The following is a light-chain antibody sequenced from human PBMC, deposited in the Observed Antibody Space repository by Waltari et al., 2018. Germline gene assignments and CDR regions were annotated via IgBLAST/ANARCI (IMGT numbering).Light chain of an antibody. J-gene: IGLJ1*01. CDR2: EVS. CDR1: TSDVGSYTL. V-gene: IGLV2-23*02. CDR3: CSYAGNSIYV. Sequence: QSALPQPASVSGSPGQSIPISCTGTTSDVGSYTLVSWYQPHPGKAPKLIIFEVSERPSGVSNRFSGSKSGNTASLTISGLQAEDEADYHCCSYAGNSIYVFGTGTRVTVL.